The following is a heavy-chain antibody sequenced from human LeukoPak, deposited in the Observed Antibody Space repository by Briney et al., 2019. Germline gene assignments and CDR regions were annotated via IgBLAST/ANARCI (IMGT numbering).Heavy chain of an antibody. V-gene: IGHV3-15*01. D-gene: IGHD1-20*01. J-gene: IGHJ4*02. CDR2: IKSKSDGGTI. CDR3: TTDAGYDSRWYNW. CDR1: GITFTKAY. Sequence: PGGSLRLSCAASGITFTKAYMSWVRPAPGKGLEWVGRIKSKSDGGTIDYGAPVKDRFTISRDDSKNKLYLLMNSLKTEDTAVYYCTTDAGYDSRWYNWWGQGTLVTVSP.